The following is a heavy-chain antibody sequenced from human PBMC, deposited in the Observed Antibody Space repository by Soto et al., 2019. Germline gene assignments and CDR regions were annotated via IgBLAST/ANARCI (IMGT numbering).Heavy chain of an antibody. CDR1: GGTFSSYT. CDR2: IIPILGIA. Sequence: SVKVSCKASGGTFSSYTISWVRQAPGQGLEWMGRIIPILGIANYAQKFQGRVTITADKSTSTAYMELSSLRSEDTAVYYCASRSTSSTYYYYGMDVWGQGTTVTVSS. CDR3: ASRSTSSTYYYYGMDV. D-gene: IGHD2-2*01. V-gene: IGHV1-69*02. J-gene: IGHJ6*02.